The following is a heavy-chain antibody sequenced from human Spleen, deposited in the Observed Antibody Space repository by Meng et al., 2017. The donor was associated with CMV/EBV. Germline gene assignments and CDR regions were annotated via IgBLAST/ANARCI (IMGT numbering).Heavy chain of an antibody. Sequence: GESLKISCAASGFTFSSYAMSWVRQAPGKGLEWVSAISGSGGSTYYADSLKGRFTISRDNAKNSLYLQMNSLRAEDTAVYYCARDRGYCSSTSCYNVGWGQGTLVTVSS. D-gene: IGHD2-2*02. CDR2: ISGSGGST. J-gene: IGHJ4*02. V-gene: IGHV3-23*01. CDR3: ARDRGYCSSTSCYNVG. CDR1: GFTFSSYA.